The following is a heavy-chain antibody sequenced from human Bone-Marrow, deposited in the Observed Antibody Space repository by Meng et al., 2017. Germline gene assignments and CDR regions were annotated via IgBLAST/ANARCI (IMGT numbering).Heavy chain of an antibody. D-gene: IGHD1-1*01. CDR3: ANGRSADY. CDR2: IDSDGGA. J-gene: IGHJ4*02. V-gene: IGHV3-53*01. CDR1: GFTFSNAW. Sequence: GESLKISCAASGFTFSNAWMSWVRQAPGKGLERVSIIDSDGGAYYADSVKGRFTISRDNSKNTVYLQMNSLRAEDTAVYYCANGRSADYWGQGTLVTVSS.